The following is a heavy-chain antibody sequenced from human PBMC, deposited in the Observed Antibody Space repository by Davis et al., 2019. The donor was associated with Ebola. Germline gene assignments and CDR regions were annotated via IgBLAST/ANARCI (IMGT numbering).Heavy chain of an antibody. V-gene: IGHV3-53*01. CDR2: IYSGGST. J-gene: IGHJ4*02. CDR1: GFTVSSNY. Sequence: GESLKISCAASGFTVSSNYMSWVRQAPGKGLEWVSVIYSGGSTYYADSVKGRFTISRDNSKNTLYLQMNSLRAEDTAVYYCARVSYGSGSYPFDYWGQGTLVTVSS. D-gene: IGHD3-10*01. CDR3: ARVSYGSGSYPFDY.